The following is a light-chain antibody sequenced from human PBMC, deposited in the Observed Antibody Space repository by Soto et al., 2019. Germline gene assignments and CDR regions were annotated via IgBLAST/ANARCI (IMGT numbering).Light chain of an antibody. CDR1: NIGSKS. Sequence: SYELTQPPSVSVAPGKTARITCGGNNIGSKSVHWYQQKPGQAPVLVIYYDSDRPSGIPERFSGSNSGNTATLTISRVEAGDWAEYYCQVLDSSSGHVVFGGGTQLTVL. CDR3: QVLDSSSGHVV. V-gene: IGLV3-21*04. CDR2: YDS. J-gene: IGLJ2*01.